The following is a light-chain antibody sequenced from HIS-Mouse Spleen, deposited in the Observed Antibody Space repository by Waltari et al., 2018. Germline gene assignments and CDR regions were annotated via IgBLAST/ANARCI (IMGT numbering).Light chain of an antibody. CDR2: GAS. V-gene: IGKV3-15*01. Sequence: EIVMTKSPATLPVSPGEKATLPCRASQSVSSNLAWYQQKPGQAPRLLIYGASTRATGIPARFSGSGSGTEFTLTISSMQSEDFAVYYCQQYNNWPPYTFGQGTKLEIK. CDR1: QSVSSN. J-gene: IGKJ2*01. CDR3: QQYNNWPPYT.